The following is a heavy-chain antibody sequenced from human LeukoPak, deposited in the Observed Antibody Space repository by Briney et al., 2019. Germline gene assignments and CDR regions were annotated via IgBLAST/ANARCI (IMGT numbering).Heavy chain of an antibody. D-gene: IGHD6-19*01. CDR1: GGSFSGYY. V-gene: IGHV4-34*01. CDR3: ARGTGIAVAGPRAGYDY. Sequence: SETLSLTCAVYGGSFSGYYWSWIRQPPGKGLEWIGEINHSGSTNYNPSLRSRVTIPVDTSKNQFSLKLSSVTAADTAVYYCARGTGIAVAGPRAGYDYWGQGTLVTVSS. J-gene: IGHJ4*02. CDR2: INHSGST.